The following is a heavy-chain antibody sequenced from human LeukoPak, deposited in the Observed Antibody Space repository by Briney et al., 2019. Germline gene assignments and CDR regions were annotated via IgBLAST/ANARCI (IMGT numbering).Heavy chain of an antibody. J-gene: IGHJ3*02. D-gene: IGHD6-13*01. Sequence: PGGSLRLSCAASGFTFSSYAMHWVRQAPGKGLEWVAVISYDGSNKYYADSVKGRFTISRDNSKNTLYLQMNSLRAEDTAVYYCARDISWYSSSHGAFDIWGQGTMVTVSS. CDR1: GFTFSSYA. V-gene: IGHV3-30-3*01. CDR3: ARDISWYSSSHGAFDI. CDR2: ISYDGSNK.